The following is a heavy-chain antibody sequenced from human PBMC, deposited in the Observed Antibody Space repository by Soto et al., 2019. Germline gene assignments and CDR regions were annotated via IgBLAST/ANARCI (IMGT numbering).Heavy chain of an antibody. CDR1: GFTFSSYS. CDR2: ISSSSSYI. V-gene: IGHV3-21*01. D-gene: IGHD1-20*01. Sequence: EVQLVESGGGLVKPGGSLRLSCAASGFTFSSYSMNWVRQAPGKGLEWVSSISSSSSYIYYADSVKGRFTISRDNAKKSLYLQMNSLRAEDTAVYYCAGGITGAYRRFDYWGQGTLVTVSS. J-gene: IGHJ4*02. CDR3: AGGITGAYRRFDY.